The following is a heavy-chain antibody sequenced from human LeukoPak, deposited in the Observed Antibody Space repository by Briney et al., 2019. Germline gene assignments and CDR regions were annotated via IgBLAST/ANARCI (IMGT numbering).Heavy chain of an antibody. D-gene: IGHD3-10*01. J-gene: IGHJ4*02. CDR3: ARGVRLLWFGEPSFDY. Sequence: SETLSLTCTVSGGSISSYYWSWIRQPAGKGLEWIGRIYTSGSTNYNPSLKSRVTISVDTSKNQFSLKLSSVTAADTAVYYCARGVRLLWFGEPSFDYWGQGTLVTVSS. CDR1: GGSISSYY. V-gene: IGHV4-4*07. CDR2: IYTSGST.